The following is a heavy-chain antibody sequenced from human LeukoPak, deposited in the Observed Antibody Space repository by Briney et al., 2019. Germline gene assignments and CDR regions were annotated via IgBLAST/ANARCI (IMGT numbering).Heavy chain of an antibody. J-gene: IGHJ6*03. D-gene: IGHD3-10*01. V-gene: IGHV4-39*07. CDR1: GGLISGSNYY. CDR2: IYCSGIN. CDR3: AKGRSSMGRRYYYYYRDV. Sequence: SETLSLTCTFSGGLISGSNYYWAWIRQTPGKGLEWIGSIYCSGINNYNPSLKSRVTISVDTSKNQFSLKLSSVTAADTAVYYCAKGRSSMGRRYYYYYRDVWGKGTTVTISS.